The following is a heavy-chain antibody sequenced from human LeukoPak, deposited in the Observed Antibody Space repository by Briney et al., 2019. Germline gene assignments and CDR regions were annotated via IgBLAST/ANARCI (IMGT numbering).Heavy chain of an antibody. D-gene: IGHD2-21*02. CDR3: VREGNELLSKNFDY. Sequence: ASVKVSCKASGFTFLGYYIHWVRQASGQGLEWMGYINPHSGGTNSPQKFQGRVTMTTDTSISAAYMELSSLISDDTAMYYCVREGNELLSKNFDYWGQGTLVTVSS. V-gene: IGHV1-2*02. CDR2: INPHSGGT. CDR1: GFTFLGYY. J-gene: IGHJ4*02.